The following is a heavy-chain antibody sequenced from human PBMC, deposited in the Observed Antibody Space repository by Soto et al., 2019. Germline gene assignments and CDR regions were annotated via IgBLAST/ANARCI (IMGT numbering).Heavy chain of an antibody. CDR3: ARGGIQLWLTPYYFDY. Sequence: KTSETLSLTCAVYGGSFSGYYWSWIRQPPGKGLEWIGEINHSGSTNYNPSLKSRVTISVDTSKNQFSLKLSSVTAADTAVYYCARGGIQLWLTPYYFDYWGQGTLVTVSS. CDR2: INHSGST. J-gene: IGHJ4*02. V-gene: IGHV4-34*01. CDR1: GGSFSGYY. D-gene: IGHD5-18*01.